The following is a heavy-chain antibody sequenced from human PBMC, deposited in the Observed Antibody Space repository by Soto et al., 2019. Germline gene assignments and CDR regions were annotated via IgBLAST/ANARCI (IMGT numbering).Heavy chain of an antibody. J-gene: IGHJ4*02. Sequence: QLQLQESGSGLVKPSQTLSLTCAVSGGSISSGGYSWIWIRQPPGKGLEWIGYIYHSGSTYYNTSLKSRVTISVDRSKNQFSLKLSSVIAADTAVYYCARKHGTEKFDCWGQVHLVTASS. CDR2: IYHSGST. D-gene: IGHD1-1*01. CDR3: ARKHGTEKFDC. V-gene: IGHV4-30-2*01. CDR1: GGSISSGGYS.